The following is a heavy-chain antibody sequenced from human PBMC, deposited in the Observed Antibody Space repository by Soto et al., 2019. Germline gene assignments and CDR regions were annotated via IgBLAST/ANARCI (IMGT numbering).Heavy chain of an antibody. CDR1: GFTFSSYS. V-gene: IGHV3-23*01. J-gene: IGHJ4*02. CDR2: ISGSGGST. CDR3: AKDPSIVVVPAAMARDVGQYYFYY. Sequence: GGSLRLSCAASGFTFSSYSISWVRQAPGKGLEWVSAISGSGGSTYYADSVKGRFTISRDNSKNTLYLQMNSLRAEDTAVYYCAKDPSIVVVPAAMARDVGQYYFYYWGQGTLVTVSS. D-gene: IGHD2-2*01.